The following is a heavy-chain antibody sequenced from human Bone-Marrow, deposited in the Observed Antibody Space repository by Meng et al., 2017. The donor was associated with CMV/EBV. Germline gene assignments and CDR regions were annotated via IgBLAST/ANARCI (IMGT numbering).Heavy chain of an antibody. CDR2: ISTSSSYI. D-gene: IGHD2-2*02. V-gene: IGHV3-21*01. CDR1: GFTFIRYS. Sequence: GGSLRLSCAASGFTFIRYSVNWVRQAPGKGLEWVSYISTSSSYIYYADSVKGRYTISRDNAKNSLYLQMNSLRAEDTAVYYCARDKTLYCSSTSCYTDLGEYYFDYWGQGTLVTVSS. CDR3: ARDKTLYCSSTSCYTDLGEYYFDY. J-gene: IGHJ4*02.